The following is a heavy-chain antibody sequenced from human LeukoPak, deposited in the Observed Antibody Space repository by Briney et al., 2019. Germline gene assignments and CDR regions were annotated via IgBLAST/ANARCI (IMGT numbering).Heavy chain of an antibody. CDR3: AKAHYWGLRVDMDV. CDR2: ISGSGGST. V-gene: IGHV3-23*01. J-gene: IGHJ6*02. CDR1: GFTFSSYA. Sequence: PEGSLRLSCAASGFTFSSYAMSWVRQAPGKGLEWVSAISGSGGSTYYADSVKGRSTISRDNSKNTLYLQMNSLRAEDTAVYYCAKAHYWGLRVDMDVWGQGTTVTVSS. D-gene: IGHD7-27*01.